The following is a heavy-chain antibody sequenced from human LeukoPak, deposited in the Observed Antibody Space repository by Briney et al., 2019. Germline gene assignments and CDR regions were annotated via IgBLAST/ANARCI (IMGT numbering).Heavy chain of an antibody. V-gene: IGHV3-7*01. Sequence: GGSLRLSCAASGFTFSRYWTSWVRQAPGKGLEWVANIKQDGSERYHVDSVRGRFTISRDNAKNSLLLQMNSMRAEDTAVYYCATMGLEPLPYYFDYWGQGTLVTVSS. D-gene: IGHD1-1*01. CDR3: ATMGLEPLPYYFDY. J-gene: IGHJ4*02. CDR1: GFTFSRYW. CDR2: IKQDGSER.